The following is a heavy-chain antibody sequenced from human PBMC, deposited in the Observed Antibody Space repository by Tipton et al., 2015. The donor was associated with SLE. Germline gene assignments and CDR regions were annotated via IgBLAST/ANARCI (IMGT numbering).Heavy chain of an antibody. Sequence: TLSLTCAVYGGSFSGYYWSWIRQPPGKGLEWIGQINHRGSTNYNPSLKSRVTISIDTSKIQFSLKLSSVTAADTAVYYCARGSALYWYFDLWGRGTLVTVSS. CDR1: GGSFSGYY. V-gene: IGHV4-34*01. J-gene: IGHJ2*01. CDR3: ARGSALYWYFDL. CDR2: INHRGST.